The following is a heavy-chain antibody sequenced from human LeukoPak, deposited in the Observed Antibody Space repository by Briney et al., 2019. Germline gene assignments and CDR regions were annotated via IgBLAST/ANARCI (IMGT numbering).Heavy chain of an antibody. CDR2: ISTSSSYI. D-gene: IGHD3-22*01. V-gene: IGHV3-21*01. J-gene: IGHJ4*02. CDR3: ARDQDYDSSGYYAFDY. CDR1: GFTVSSNF. Sequence: GGSLRLSCAASGFTVSSNFMSWVRQAPGKGLEWVSSISTSSSYIYYADSVKGRFTISRDNAKNSLYLQMNSLRAEDTAVYYCARDQDYDSSGYYAFDYWGQGTLVTVSS.